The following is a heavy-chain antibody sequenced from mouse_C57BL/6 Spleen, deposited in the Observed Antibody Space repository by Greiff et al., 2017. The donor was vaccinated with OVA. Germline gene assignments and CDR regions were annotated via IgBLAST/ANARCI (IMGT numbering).Heavy chain of an antibody. CDR2: INPSTGGT. D-gene: IGHD2-4*01. CDR3: ANYDWIAY. V-gene: IGHV1-42*01. Sequence: VQLKESGPELVKPGASVKISCKASGYSFTGYYMNWVKQSPEKSLEWIGEINPSTGGTTYNQKFQAKATLTVDKSSSTAYMQLKSLTSEDSAVYYCANYDWIAYWGQGTLVTVSA. CDR1: GYSFTGYY. J-gene: IGHJ3*01.